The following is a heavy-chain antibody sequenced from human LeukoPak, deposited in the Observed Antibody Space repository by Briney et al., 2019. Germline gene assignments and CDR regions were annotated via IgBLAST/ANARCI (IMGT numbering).Heavy chain of an antibody. D-gene: IGHD3-16*01. J-gene: IGHJ4*02. V-gene: IGHV3-33*01. CDR3: ARDYVVNYFDY. CDR2: IWYDGSNK. CDR1: GFTFSSYG. Sequence: TGRSLRLSCAASGFTFSSYGMHWVRQAPGKGLEWVAVIWYDGSNKYYADSVKGRFTISSDNSKNTLYLQMNSLRAEDTAVYYCARDYVVNYFDYWGQGTLVTVSS.